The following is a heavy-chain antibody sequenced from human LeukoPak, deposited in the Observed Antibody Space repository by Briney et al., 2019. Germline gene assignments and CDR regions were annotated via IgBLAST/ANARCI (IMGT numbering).Heavy chain of an antibody. Sequence: PGGSLRLSCVASGFSISSHRMSWVRQAPGKGLEWVASLKEDVSARNLVDSVKGRFTISTDNAKNSLCLQMNSLRVEDTAVYYCARGPTYGSRSDFLESWGLGTLVTVSS. CDR3: ARGPTYGSRSDFLES. CDR2: LKEDVSAR. D-gene: IGHD3-10*01. J-gene: IGHJ4*02. V-gene: IGHV3-7*01. CDR1: GFSISSHR.